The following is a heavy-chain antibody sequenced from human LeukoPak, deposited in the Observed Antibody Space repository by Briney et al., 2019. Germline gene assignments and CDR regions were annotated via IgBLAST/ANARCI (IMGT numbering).Heavy chain of an antibody. V-gene: IGHV3-74*01. Sequence: PGGSLRLSCAASGFSFGNYWMHWVRQAPGKGLMWISRINTDGDYTDYADSVRGRFTISRDNARNTLDLQMKSLRAEDTAVYYCVMRQWPRHSDRWGQGTLVIVSS. D-gene: IGHD6-19*01. J-gene: IGHJ5*02. CDR3: VMRQWPRHSDR. CDR2: INTDGDYT. CDR1: GFSFGNYW.